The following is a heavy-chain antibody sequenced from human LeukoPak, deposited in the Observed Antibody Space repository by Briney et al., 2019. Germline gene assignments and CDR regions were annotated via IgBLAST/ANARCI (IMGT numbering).Heavy chain of an antibody. CDR1: GGSISSSGYY. D-gene: IGHD4-17*01. Sequence: SETLSLTCTVSGGSISSSGYYWGWIRRPPGKGLEWIGSIYYSGSTYYNPSLKSRVTISVDTSKNQFSLKLSSVTAADTAVYYCASDYGDYPSDAFDIWGQGTMVTVSS. V-gene: IGHV4-39*07. J-gene: IGHJ3*02. CDR2: IYYSGST. CDR3: ASDYGDYPSDAFDI.